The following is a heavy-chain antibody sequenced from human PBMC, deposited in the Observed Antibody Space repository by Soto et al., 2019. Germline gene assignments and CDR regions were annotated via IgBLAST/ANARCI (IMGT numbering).Heavy chain of an antibody. Sequence: SETLSLTCTVSGGSISSSSYYWGWIRQPPGKGLEWIGSIYYSGSTYYNPSLKSRVTISVDTSKNQFSLKLSSVTAADTAVYYLARPLDSIVHINWSSGMDTGGLGTTLTFPS. V-gene: IGHV4-39*01. CDR2: IYYSGST. J-gene: IGHJ6*02. CDR3: ARPLDSIVHINWSSGMDT. CDR1: GGSISSSSYY. D-gene: IGHD1-1*01.